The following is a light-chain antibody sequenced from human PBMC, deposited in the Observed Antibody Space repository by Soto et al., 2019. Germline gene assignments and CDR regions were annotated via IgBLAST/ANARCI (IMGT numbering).Light chain of an antibody. J-gene: IGKJ2*01. CDR1: QTVSSY. V-gene: IGKV3-11*01. CDR2: DAS. CDR3: QQYNNWPPKYT. Sequence: IVLTQSPATLSLSPGEGATLSCRASQTVSSYLAWYQQKPGQAPRLLIYDASNRATGIPARFSGSGSGTEFTLTISSLQSEDFAVYYCQQYNNWPPKYTFGQGTKVDIK.